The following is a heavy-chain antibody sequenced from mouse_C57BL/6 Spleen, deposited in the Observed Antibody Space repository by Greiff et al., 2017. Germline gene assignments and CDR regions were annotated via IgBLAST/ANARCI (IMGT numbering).Heavy chain of an antibody. CDR1: GFTFSDYG. CDR3: ARGVDYYYAMEY. J-gene: IGHJ4*01. CDR2: ISSGSSTI. Sequence: EVKLMEPGGGLVKPGGSLKLSCAASGFTFSDYGMHWVRQAPEKGLEWVGYISSGSSTIYYADTVKGRFTISRDNAKNTLFLQMTSLRSEDTAMYYCARGVDYYYAMEYWGQGTSGTVSS. V-gene: IGHV5-17*01.